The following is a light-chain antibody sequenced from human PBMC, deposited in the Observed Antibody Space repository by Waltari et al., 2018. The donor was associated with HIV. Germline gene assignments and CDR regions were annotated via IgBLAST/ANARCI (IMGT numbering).Light chain of an antibody. J-gene: IGLJ3*02. CDR1: RSNIGSNY. CDR2: RNH. V-gene: IGLV1-47*01. CDR3: TTWGGSLSGPV. Sequence: PPSVSGTPGQRVTISCSGSRSNIGSNYVYWYQQLPGTAPKLLIYRNHQRPSGVPDRFSGSKSGTSASLAISGLRSEDEGDYHCTTWGGSLSGPVFGGGTKVTVL.